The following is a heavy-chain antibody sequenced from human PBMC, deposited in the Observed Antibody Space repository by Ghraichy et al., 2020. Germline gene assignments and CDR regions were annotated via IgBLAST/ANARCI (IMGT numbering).Heavy chain of an antibody. V-gene: IGHV3-21*01. D-gene: IGHD5-24*01. CDR1: GFTFSSYS. Sequence: GGSLRLYCAASGFTFSSYSMNWVRQAPGKGLEWVSSISSSSSYIYYADSVKGRFTISRDNAKNSLYLQMNSLRAEDTAVYYCARDLEMATIRAHDAFDIWGQGTMVTVSS. CDR2: ISSSSSYI. J-gene: IGHJ3*02. CDR3: ARDLEMATIRAHDAFDI.